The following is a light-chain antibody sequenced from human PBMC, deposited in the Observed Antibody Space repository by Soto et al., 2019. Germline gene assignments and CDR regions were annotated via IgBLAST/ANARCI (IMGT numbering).Light chain of an antibody. CDR3: HQYDSWT. V-gene: IGKV3-20*01. CDR1: QSFNSIY. Sequence: IVLTQSPCAVSLSPGERATLSCRASQSFNSIYLAWYQQKPGQAPRLLIYGASSRATGIPDRFSGSGSGTDFTLTISRLEPEDFAVYYCHQYDSWTFGQGTKVAI. CDR2: GAS. J-gene: IGKJ1*01.